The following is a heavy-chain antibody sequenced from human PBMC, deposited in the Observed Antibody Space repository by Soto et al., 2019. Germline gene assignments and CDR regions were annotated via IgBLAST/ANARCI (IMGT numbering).Heavy chain of an antibody. J-gene: IGHJ3*01. Sequence: QVQLEQSGAEVKKPGSSVKISFKASGGTLSDHGVSWLRQAPGQGLEGVGGTIPGFNTAKYAPKLQGRVTIAADKSTNIVYTELGSLKSADTAFCYWARGVYCSANYYTCPSAFELWGQGTLVIVSS. D-gene: IGHD3-10*01. CDR1: GGTLSDHG. CDR2: TIPGFNTA. CDR3: ARGVYCSANYYTCPSAFEL. V-gene: IGHV1-69*06.